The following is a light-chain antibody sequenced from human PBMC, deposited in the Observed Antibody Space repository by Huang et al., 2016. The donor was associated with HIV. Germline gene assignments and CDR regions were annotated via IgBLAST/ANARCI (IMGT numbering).Light chain of an antibody. CDR1: PNVNTY. CDR3: QQRFSTTIT. J-gene: IGKJ5*01. Sequence: DIQMTQSPPSLSASVGDSVTIACRASPNVNTYLNWYQQKPGQAPRLLIFAASRLRSGGPSRFSGSGSGTEFTLTISSLQLEDFATYYCQQRFSTTITFGQGTRLDIK. V-gene: IGKV1-39*01. CDR2: AAS.